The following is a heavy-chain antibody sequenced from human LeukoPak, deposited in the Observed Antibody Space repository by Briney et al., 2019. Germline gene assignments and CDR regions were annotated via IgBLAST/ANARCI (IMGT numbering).Heavy chain of an antibody. CDR1: GYRFTSYW. CDR2: IYPGDSDT. V-gene: IGHV5-51*01. J-gene: IGHJ5*02. D-gene: IGHD3-22*01. Sequence: GASLKISCKGSGYRFTSYWIGWVRQMPGKGLEWMGIIYPGDSDTRYSPSFQGQVTISADKSISTAYLQWSSLKASDTAMYYCARRSGYYDSSGYLFDDWGQGTLVTVSS. CDR3: ARRSGYYDSSGYLFDD.